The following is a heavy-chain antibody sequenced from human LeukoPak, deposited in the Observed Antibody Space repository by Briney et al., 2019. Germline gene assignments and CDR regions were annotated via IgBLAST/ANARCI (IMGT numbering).Heavy chain of an antibody. V-gene: IGHV3-21*01. CDR2: ISSGSSFI. D-gene: IGHD1-7*01. CDR1: GFTFSSYS. CDR3: TRSNSNYFDY. J-gene: IGHJ4*02. Sequence: GGSLRLSCAASGFTFSSYSMNWVRQAPGRGLEWVSSISSGSSFISCADSVKGRLTISRDNSKNSLYLQMNSLRAEDTAVYYCTRSNSNYFDYWGLGTLVTVSS.